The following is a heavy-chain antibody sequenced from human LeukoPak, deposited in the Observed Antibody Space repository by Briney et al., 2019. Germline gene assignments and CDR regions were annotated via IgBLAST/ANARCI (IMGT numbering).Heavy chain of an antibody. Sequence: ATVKVSCKASGYTFTSYGISWVRQAPGQGLEWMGWISAYNGNTNYAQKLQGRVTMTTDTSTSTAYMELRILGSDDTAVYYCARDQGDFIELGGASDIWGQGTMVTVSS. CDR3: ARDQGDFIELGGASDI. D-gene: IGHD7-27*01. V-gene: IGHV1-18*01. J-gene: IGHJ3*02. CDR2: ISAYNGNT. CDR1: GYTFTSYG.